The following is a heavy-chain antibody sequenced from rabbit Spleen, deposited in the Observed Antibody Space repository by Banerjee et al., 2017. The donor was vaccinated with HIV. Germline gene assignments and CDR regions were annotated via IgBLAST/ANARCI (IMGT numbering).Heavy chain of an antibody. CDR1: GFSFSDGDV. CDR2: INASTAKP. V-gene: IGHV1S40*01. CDR3: ARDLVAVIGWNFNL. D-gene: IGHD1-1*01. Sequence: QSLEESGGGLVKPEGSLTLTCKASGFSFSDGDVMCWVRQAPGKGLEWIACINASTAKPVYATWASGRFTISRTSSTTVTLRMTSLTAADRATYFCARDLVAVIGWNFNLWGPGHPGHRL. J-gene: IGHJ4*01.